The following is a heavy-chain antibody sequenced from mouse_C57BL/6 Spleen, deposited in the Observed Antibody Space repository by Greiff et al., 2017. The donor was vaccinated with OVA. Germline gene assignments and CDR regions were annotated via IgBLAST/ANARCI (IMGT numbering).Heavy chain of an antibody. J-gene: IGHJ2*01. CDR1: GYTFTSYW. D-gene: IGHD3-2*02. CDR2: IDPSDSYT. V-gene: IGHV1-69*01. Sequence: VQLQQPGAELVMPGASVKLSCKASGYTFTSYWMHWVKQRPGQGLEWIGEIDPSDSYTNYNQKFKGKSTLTVDKSSSTAYMQLSSLTSEDPAVYYCAGSGEYFGYWGQGTTLTVSS. CDR3: AGSGEYFGY.